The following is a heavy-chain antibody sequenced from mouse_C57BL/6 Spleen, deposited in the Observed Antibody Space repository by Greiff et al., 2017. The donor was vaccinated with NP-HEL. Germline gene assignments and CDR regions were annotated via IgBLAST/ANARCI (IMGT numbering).Heavy chain of an antibody. CDR3: ARDYYDYDYWYFDV. CDR2: ISSGSSTI. J-gene: IGHJ1*03. D-gene: IGHD2-4*01. V-gene: IGHV5-17*01. Sequence: EVKLVESGGGLVKPGGSLKLSCAASGFTFSDYGMHWVRQAPEKGLEWVAYISSGSSTIYYADTVKGRFTISRDNAKNTLFLQMTSLRSEDTAMYYCARDYYDYDYWYFDVWGTGTTVTVSS. CDR1: GFTFSDYG.